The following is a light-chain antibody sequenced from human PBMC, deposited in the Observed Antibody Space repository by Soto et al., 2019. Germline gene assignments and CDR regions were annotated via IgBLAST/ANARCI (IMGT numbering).Light chain of an antibody. J-gene: IGKJ3*01. CDR2: ATS. CDR3: QQTNSFPLT. CDR1: QGVGSW. Sequence: IQMTQSPSSVSASVGDRVTMTCRASQGVGSWLAWYQQKPGKAPNLLIYATSSLQSGVPSRFSGSGSGTDFTLSISSLQPEDFATYYCQQTNSFPLTFGHGTKVDIK. V-gene: IGKV1-12*01.